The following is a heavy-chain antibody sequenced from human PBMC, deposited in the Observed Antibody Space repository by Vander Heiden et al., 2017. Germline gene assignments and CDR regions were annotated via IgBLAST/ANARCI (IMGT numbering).Heavy chain of an antibody. V-gene: IGHV3-7*03. J-gene: IGHJ3*02. CDR1: GLIFSSYW. Sequence: EVQLVESGGGLVQPGEPLRLSCLASGLIFSSYWMAWVRQAPGKAREWVANINSDGREKYYVDSVKGRFIISRDNAKNSVYLQMNSLRAEDTAVYYCARDFEGSYGTGWDVFDMWGQGTMVTVSS. CDR3: ARDFEGSYGTGWDVFDM. D-gene: IGHD3-10*01. CDR2: INSDGREK.